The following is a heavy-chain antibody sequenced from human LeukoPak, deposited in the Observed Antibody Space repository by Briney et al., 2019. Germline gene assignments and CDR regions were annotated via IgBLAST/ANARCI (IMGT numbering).Heavy chain of an antibody. D-gene: IGHD3-10*01. CDR3: ARSYYYGSGSYFALDY. V-gene: IGHV3-21*01. CDR1: GFTFSSYS. Sequence: GGSLRLSCAASGFTFSSYSMNWVRQAPGKGLEWVPSISSSSSYIYYADSVKGRFTISRDNAKNSLYLQMNSLRAEDTAVYYCARSYYYGSGSYFALDYWGQGTLVTVSS. CDR2: ISSSSSYI. J-gene: IGHJ4*02.